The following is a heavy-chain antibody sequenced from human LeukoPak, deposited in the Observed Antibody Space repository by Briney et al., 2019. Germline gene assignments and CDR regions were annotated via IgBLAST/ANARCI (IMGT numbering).Heavy chain of an antibody. V-gene: IGHV3-23*01. D-gene: IGHD4-11*01. Sequence: PGGSLRLSCAASGFTFSHYAMSWVRQAPGKGLEWVSGISGSGANTYYADSVKGRFTISRDNSKSTLYLQMSSLRAEDTALYYCAKSPEYNNYGIDYWGQGTLVTVSS. CDR1: GFTFSHYA. CDR3: AKSPEYNNYGIDY. J-gene: IGHJ4*02. CDR2: ISGSGANT.